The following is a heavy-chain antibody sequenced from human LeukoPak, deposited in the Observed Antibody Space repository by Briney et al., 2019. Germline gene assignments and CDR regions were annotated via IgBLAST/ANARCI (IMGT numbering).Heavy chain of an antibody. CDR3: ARVIAAAGTFYYYYYMDV. J-gene: IGHJ6*03. CDR2: TYYRSKWYN. Sequence: SQTLSLTCAISGDSVSSNSAAWSWIRQSPSRGLEWLGRTYYRSKWYNDYAVSVKSRITINPDTSKNQFSLQLNSVTPEDTAVYYCARVIAAAGTFYYYYYMDVWGKGTTVTVSS. D-gene: IGHD6-13*01. CDR1: GDSVSSNSAA. V-gene: IGHV6-1*01.